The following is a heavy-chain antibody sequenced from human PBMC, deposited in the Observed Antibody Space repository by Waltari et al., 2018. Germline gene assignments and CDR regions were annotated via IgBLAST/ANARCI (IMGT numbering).Heavy chain of an antibody. D-gene: IGHD6-6*01. V-gene: IGHV1-69-2*01. CDR2: VDPEDGET. Sequence: EVQLVQSGAEVKKPGATVKISCKVSGYTFTDYYMHWVQQAPGKGLEWMGLVDPEDGETIYAEKFQGRVTITADTSTDTAYMELSSLRSEDTAVYYCATDRPKSSSSRPLWYFDLWGRGTLVTVSS. CDR3: ATDRPKSSSSRPLWYFDL. J-gene: IGHJ2*01. CDR1: GYTFTDYY.